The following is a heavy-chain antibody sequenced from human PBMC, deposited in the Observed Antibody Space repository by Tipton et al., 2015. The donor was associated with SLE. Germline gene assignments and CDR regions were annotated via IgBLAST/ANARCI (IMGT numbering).Heavy chain of an antibody. V-gene: IGHV4-30-2*01. CDR1: GGSISSGGYS. J-gene: IGHJ2*01. D-gene: IGHD1-20*01. CDR3: ARGVNWLNYWYFDL. CDR2: IYHSGGT. Sequence: TLSLTCAVTGGSISSGGYSWIWIRHPPGKTLEWIGYIYHSGGTYQNPSPTSRVTMSLDTSKNQFSLKLSSVTAADTAVYYCARGVNWLNYWYFDLWGRGTLVTVSS.